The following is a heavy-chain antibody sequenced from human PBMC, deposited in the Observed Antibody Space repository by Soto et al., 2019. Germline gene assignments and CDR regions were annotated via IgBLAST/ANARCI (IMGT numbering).Heavy chain of an antibody. V-gene: IGHV1-24*01. Sequence: ASVKVSWKVSGYTLTELSMHWVRQAPGKGLEWMGGFDPEDGETIYAQKFQGRVTMTEDTSTDTAYMELSSLRSEDTAVYYCATGQGYCISTSCINWFDPWGQGTLVTV. CDR1: GYTLTELS. J-gene: IGHJ5*02. CDR3: ATGQGYCISTSCINWFDP. D-gene: IGHD2-2*01. CDR2: FDPEDGET.